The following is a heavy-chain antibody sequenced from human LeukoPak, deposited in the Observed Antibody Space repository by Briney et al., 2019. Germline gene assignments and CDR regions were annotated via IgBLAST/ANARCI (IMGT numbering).Heavy chain of an antibody. V-gene: IGHV1-2*02. J-gene: IGHJ4*02. Sequence: ASVKVSCKASGNNFTAFYMHWVRQAPGQGLEWMGWINCNSGVTKYAQKFQDRVTMTRDTSISTAYMEVSRLTSDDTAVYYCAKTGAGYSSGWSYLYWGQGTLATVSS. CDR2: INCNSGVT. D-gene: IGHD6-19*01. CDR3: AKTGAGYSSGWSYLY. CDR1: GNNFTAFY.